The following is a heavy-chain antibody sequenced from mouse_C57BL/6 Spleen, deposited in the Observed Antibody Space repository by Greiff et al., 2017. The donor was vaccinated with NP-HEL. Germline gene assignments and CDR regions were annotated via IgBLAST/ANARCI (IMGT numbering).Heavy chain of an antibody. Sequence: EVQVVESGGGLVKPGGSLKLSCAASGFTFSDYGMHWVRQAPEKGLEWVAYISSGSSTIYYADTVKGRFTISRDNAKNTLFLQMTSLRSEDTAMYYCARNPLGYGSSYEAMDYWGQGTSVTVSS. D-gene: IGHD1-1*01. V-gene: IGHV5-17*01. CDR2: ISSGSSTI. J-gene: IGHJ4*01. CDR1: GFTFSDYG. CDR3: ARNPLGYGSSYEAMDY.